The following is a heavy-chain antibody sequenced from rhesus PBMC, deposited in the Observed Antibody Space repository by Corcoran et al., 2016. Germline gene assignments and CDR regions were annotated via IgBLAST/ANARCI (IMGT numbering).Heavy chain of an antibody. CDR1: GYSFTSYW. J-gene: IGHJ4*01. CDR2: IDPSDSDT. CDR3: ARGELDY. V-gene: IGHV5-20*01. Sequence: EVQLVQSGAEVKRPGESLKISCKTSGYSFTSYWISWVRQMPGKGLEWMGAIDPSDSDTTYNPSFQGHVTISADRSISTAYLQWSRLKASDTATYYCARGELDYWGQGVLVTVSS.